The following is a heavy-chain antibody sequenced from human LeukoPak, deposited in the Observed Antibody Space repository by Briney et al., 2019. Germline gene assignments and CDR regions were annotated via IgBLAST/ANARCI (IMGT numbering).Heavy chain of an antibody. CDR2: INHSGST. D-gene: IGHD5-18*01. CDR3: ARGGYSYGYSLWAFFDY. Sequence: PSETLSLTCTVSGGSISSYYWSWIRQPPGKGLEWIGEINHSGSTNYNPSLKSRVTISVDTSKNQFSLKLSSVTAADTAVYYCARGGYSYGYSLWAFFDYWGQGTLVTVSS. V-gene: IGHV4-34*01. J-gene: IGHJ4*02. CDR1: GGSISSYY.